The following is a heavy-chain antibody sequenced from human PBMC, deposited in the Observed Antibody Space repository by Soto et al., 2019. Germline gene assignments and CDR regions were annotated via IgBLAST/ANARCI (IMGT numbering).Heavy chain of an antibody. CDR3: ARTPYYYDSSGYSNWFDP. Sequence: PSETLSLTCTVSGGSISSGGYYWSWIRQHPGKGLEWIGYIYYSGSTYYNLSLKSRVTISVDTSKNQFSLKLSSVTAADTAVYYCARTPYYYDSSGYSNWFDPWGQGTLVTVSS. J-gene: IGHJ5*02. D-gene: IGHD3-22*01. CDR2: IYYSGST. V-gene: IGHV4-31*03. CDR1: GGSISSGGYY.